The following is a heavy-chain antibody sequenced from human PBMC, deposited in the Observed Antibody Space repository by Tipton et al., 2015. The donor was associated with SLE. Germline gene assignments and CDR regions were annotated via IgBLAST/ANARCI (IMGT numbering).Heavy chain of an antibody. J-gene: IGHJ4*02. CDR3: ASGTDFDY. V-gene: IGHV3-23*04. Sequence: QLVQSGGGLVKPGGSLRLSCAASGFTFTDYYMTWVRQAPGKGLEWVSAISGSGGSTYYADSVKGRFTISRDNSKNTLYLQMNSLRAEDTAVYYCASGTDFDYWGQGTLVTVSS. CDR1: GFTFTDYY. CDR2: ISGSGGST.